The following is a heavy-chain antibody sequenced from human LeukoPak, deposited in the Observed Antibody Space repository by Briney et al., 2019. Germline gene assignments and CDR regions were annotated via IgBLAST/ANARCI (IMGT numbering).Heavy chain of an antibody. CDR1: GGSFSGYY. D-gene: IGHD3-3*01. CDR2: INHSGST. CDR3: ARGWSYFDY. V-gene: IGHV4-34*01. J-gene: IGHJ4*02. Sequence: SETLSLTCAVYGGSFSGYYWSWIRQPPGKGLEWIGEINHSGSTNYNPSLKSRVTISVDTSKYQFSLKLSSVTAADTAVYYCARGWSYFDYWGQGTLVTVSS.